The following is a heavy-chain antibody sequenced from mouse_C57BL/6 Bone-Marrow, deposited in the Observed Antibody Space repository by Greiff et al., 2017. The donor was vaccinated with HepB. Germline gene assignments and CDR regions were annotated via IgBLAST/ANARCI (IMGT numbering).Heavy chain of an antibody. V-gene: IGHV1-59*01. CDR3: ARRGGPDYFDY. Sequence: QVQLQQPGAELVRPGTSVKLSCKASGYTFTSYWMHWVKQRPGQGLEWIGVIDPSDSYTNYNQKFKGKATLTVDTSSSTAYMQLSSLTSEDSAVYYCARRGGPDYFDYWGQGTTLTVSS. CDR1: GYTFTSYW. CDR2: IDPSDSYT. J-gene: IGHJ2*01.